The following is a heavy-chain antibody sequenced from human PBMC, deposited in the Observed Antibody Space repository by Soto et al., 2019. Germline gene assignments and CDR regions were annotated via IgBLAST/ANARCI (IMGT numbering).Heavy chain of an antibody. V-gene: IGHV3-23*01. CDR3: AKDWGSVVTPGDWFGP. CDR1: GFTFSSYA. CDR2: ISGSGGST. Sequence: EVQLLESGGGLVQPGGSLRLSCAASGFTFSSYAMSWVRQAPGKGLEWVSAISGSGGSTYYADSVKGRFTISRDNSKNTLYLQMNSLRAEDTAVYYCAKDWGSVVTPGDWFGPWGQGTLVTVSS. D-gene: IGHD2-21*02. J-gene: IGHJ5*02.